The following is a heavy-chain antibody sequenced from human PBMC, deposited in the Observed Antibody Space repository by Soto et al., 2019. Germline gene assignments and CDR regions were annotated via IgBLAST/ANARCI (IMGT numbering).Heavy chain of an antibody. CDR3: ATDTTRGY. CDR1: GFTFYIYG. Sequence: GGSLRLSCAASGFTFYIYGMNWVRQAPGKGLEWVSYITSGSNTMYYADSVKGRFTISRDNAKNSLYLQMNSLRVEDTAVYFCATDTTRGYWGQGTLVTVSS. J-gene: IGHJ4*02. D-gene: IGHD4-17*01. V-gene: IGHV3-48*01. CDR2: ITSGSNTM.